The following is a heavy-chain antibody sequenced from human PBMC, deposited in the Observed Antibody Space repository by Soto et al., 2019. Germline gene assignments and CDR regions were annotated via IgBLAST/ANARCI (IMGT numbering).Heavy chain of an antibody. J-gene: IGHJ6*02. D-gene: IGHD6-19*01. CDR3: ARDRPHSSGWGYCYYYYGMDV. CDR1: GYTFTSYY. Sequence: VASVKVSCKASGYTFTSYYMHWVRQAPGQGLEWMGIINPSGGSTSYAQKFQGRVTMTRDTSTSTVYMELSSLRSEDTAVYYCARDRPHSSGWGYCYYYYGMDVWRQGTTVTVSS. V-gene: IGHV1-46*01. CDR2: INPSGGST.